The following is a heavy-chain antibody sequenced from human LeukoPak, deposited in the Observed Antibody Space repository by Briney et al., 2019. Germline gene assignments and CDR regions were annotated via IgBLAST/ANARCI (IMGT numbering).Heavy chain of an antibody. D-gene: IGHD6-13*01. CDR3: ARVRAAAGTRYYYYYYGMDV. J-gene: IGHJ6*02. CDR2: INWNGGDT. Sequence: GGSLRLSCAASGFTFDDHGMSWVRQAPGKGLEWVSSINWNGGDTHYTDSVKGRFTISRDNAKNSLYLQMNSLRAEDTAVYYCARVRAAAGTRYYYYYYGMDVWGQGTTVTVSS. V-gene: IGHV3-20*04. CDR1: GFTFDDHG.